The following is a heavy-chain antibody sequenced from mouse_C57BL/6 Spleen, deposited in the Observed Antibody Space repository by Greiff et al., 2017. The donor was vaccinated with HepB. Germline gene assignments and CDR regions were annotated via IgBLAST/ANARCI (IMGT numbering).Heavy chain of an antibody. D-gene: IGHD4-1*01. CDR1: GYTFTDYN. V-gene: IGHV1-18*01. CDR2: INPNNGGT. J-gene: IGHJ3*01. CDR3: ARETSNWGFAY. Sequence: VQLKESGPELVKPGASVKIPCKASGYTFTDYNMDWVKQSHGKSLEWIGDINPNNGGTIYNQKFKGKATLTVDKSSSTAYMELRSLTSEDTAVYYCARETSNWGFAYWGQGTLVTVSA.